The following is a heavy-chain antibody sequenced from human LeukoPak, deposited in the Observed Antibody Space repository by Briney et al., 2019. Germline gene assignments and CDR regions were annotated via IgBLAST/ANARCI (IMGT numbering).Heavy chain of an antibody. CDR3: ARHYCSGGNCYYFDH. D-gene: IGHD2-15*01. Sequence: PSETLSLTCTVSGGSISGYYWSWIRQPPGQGLEWIGFIYYRGTSKYNPSLMSRVTMSVDTSKNQVSLKLSPVTAADTAVYYCARHYCSGGNCYYFDHWGQGTLVTVSS. CDR2: IYYRGTS. CDR1: GGSISGYY. J-gene: IGHJ4*02. V-gene: IGHV4-59*08.